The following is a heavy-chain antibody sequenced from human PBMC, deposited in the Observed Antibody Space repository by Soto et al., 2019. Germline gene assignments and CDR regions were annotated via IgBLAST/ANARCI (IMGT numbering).Heavy chain of an antibody. CDR2: IYPGDSDI. V-gene: IGHV5-51*01. CDR3: ARLTDTAIYYFDF. D-gene: IGHD5-18*01. Sequence: GESLKISCKGSGYIFTTSSIGWVRQMPGKGLEWMGLIYPGDSDIRYSPSFQGQVTISADKSISTAYLQWSSPKASDTAIYYCARLTDTAIYYFDFWGQGTLVTVSS. CDR1: GYIFTTSS. J-gene: IGHJ4*02.